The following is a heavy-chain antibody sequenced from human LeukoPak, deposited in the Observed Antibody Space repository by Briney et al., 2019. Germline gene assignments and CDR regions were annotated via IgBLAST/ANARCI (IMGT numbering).Heavy chain of an antibody. CDR3: ARRMAIKPKYCFDY. CDR2: ISHIGTT. Sequence: PSGTLSLTCTVSGASVNIGNYYWTWIRQPPGKGLEWIGYISHIGTTNYNPFLKSRVTISVDTSKNQFSLQLSSVTAADTAVYYCARRMAIKPKYCFDYWGQGSLVTVSS. J-gene: IGHJ4*02. V-gene: IGHV4-61*01. D-gene: IGHD5-24*01. CDR1: GASVNIGNYY.